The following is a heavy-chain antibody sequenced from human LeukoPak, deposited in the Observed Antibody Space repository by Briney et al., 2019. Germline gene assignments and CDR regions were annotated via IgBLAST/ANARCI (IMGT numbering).Heavy chain of an antibody. Sequence: SVKVSCKASGGTFSSYAIDWVRQAPGQGLEWMGGIIPIFGTTNYAQKFQGRVTITAVESMRTAYMELSSLRSEDTGVYYCARVGLEKTPVLTPYIEGGRETRVT. CDR3: ARVGLEKTPVLTPYIE. D-gene: IGHD4-23*01. V-gene: IGHV1-69*13. J-gene: IGHJ4*02. CDR2: IIPIFGTT. CDR1: GGTFSSYA.